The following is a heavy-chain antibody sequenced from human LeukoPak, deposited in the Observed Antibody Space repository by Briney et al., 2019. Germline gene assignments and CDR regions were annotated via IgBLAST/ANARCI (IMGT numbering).Heavy chain of an antibody. V-gene: IGHV3-11*04. CDR3: AELGITMIGGV. D-gene: IGHD3-10*02. CDR2: ISSSGSTI. CDR1: RFKFNDYY. J-gene: IGHJ6*04. Sequence: PGGSLRLSCVASRFKFNDYYMGWIRQAPGKGLEWVSYISSSGSTIYYADSVKGRFTISRDNAKNSLYLQMNSLRAEDTAVYYCAELGITMIGGVWGKGTTVTISS.